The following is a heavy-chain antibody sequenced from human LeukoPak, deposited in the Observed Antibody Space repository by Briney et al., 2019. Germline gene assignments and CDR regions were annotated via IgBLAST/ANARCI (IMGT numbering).Heavy chain of an antibody. J-gene: IGHJ4*02. CDR1: GFTFSSYS. D-gene: IGHD5-24*01. CDR3: AREVATITDFDY. V-gene: IGHV3-21*01. Sequence: GGSLRLSCAASGFTFSSYSMNWVRQAPGKGLEWVSSISSSSSYIYYADSVKGRFTISRDNAKNSLYLQMNSLRAEDTAVYYCAREVATITDFDYWGQGTLVTVSS. CDR2: ISSSSSYI.